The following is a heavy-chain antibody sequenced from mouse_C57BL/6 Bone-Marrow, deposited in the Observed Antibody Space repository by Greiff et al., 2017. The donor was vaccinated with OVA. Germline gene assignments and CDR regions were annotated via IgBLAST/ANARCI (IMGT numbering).Heavy chain of an antibody. CDR1: GYTFTSYW. J-gene: IGHJ2*01. Sequence: QVQLQQPGAELVMPGASVKLSCKASGYTFTSYWMHWVQQRPGQGLEWIGEIDPSDSYTNYNQKFKGKSTLTVAKSSKTAYLPLSSLKSEDTAVYYCTTSGRPFDYWGQGTTLTVSS. CDR2: IDPSDSYT. CDR3: TTSGRPFDY. D-gene: IGHD1-1*01. V-gene: IGHV1-69*01.